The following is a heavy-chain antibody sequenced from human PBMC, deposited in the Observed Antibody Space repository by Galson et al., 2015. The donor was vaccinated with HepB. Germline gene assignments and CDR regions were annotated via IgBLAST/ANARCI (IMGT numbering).Heavy chain of an antibody. CDR2: IYYSGST. Sequence: SETLALTCTVSGGSISSSSYYWGWIRQPPGTGLEWIGSIYYSGSTYYNPSLKSRVTISVDTSKNQFSLKLSSVTAADTAVYYRARCVWVRGAGTKSYFDYWGQGTLVTVSS. J-gene: IGHJ4*02. V-gene: IGHV4-39*01. CDR3: ARCVWVRGAGTKSYFDY. CDR1: GGSISSSSYY. D-gene: IGHD6-13*01.